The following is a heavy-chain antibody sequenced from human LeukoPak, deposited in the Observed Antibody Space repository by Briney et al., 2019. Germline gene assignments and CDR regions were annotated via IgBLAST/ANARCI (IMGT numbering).Heavy chain of an antibody. Sequence: SETLSLTCTVSGGSISSSSYYWGWIRQPPGKGLEWIGSIYYSGSTYYNPSLKSRVTISVDTSKNQFSLKLSSVTAADTAVYYCARHWTESITIFGVVMPEWFDPWGQGTLVTVSS. J-gene: IGHJ5*02. CDR1: GGSISSSSYY. V-gene: IGHV4-39*01. CDR2: IYYSGST. CDR3: ARHWTESITIFGVVMPEWFDP. D-gene: IGHD3-3*01.